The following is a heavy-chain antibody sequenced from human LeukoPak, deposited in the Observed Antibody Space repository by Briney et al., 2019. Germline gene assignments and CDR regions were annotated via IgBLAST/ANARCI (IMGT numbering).Heavy chain of an antibody. CDR2: ISSSSSTI. CDR3: ARAGAGGGYSYGYAFDI. D-gene: IGHD5-18*01. CDR1: GFTFSSYS. V-gene: IGHV3-48*04. J-gene: IGHJ3*02. Sequence: GGSLRLSCAASGFTFSSYSMNWVRQAPGKGLEWVSYISSSSSTIYYADSVKGRFTISRDNAKNSLYLQMNSLRAEDTAVYYCARAGAGGGYSYGYAFDIWGQGTMVTVSS.